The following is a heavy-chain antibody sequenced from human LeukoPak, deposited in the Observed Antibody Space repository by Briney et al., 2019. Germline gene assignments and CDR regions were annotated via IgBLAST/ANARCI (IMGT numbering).Heavy chain of an antibody. CDR1: GYTFTNYY. J-gene: IGHJ4*02. V-gene: IGHV1-46*01. CDR3: ARNSWLDC. CDR2: INPSGGRT. D-gene: IGHD2/OR15-2a*01. Sequence: ASVKVSCRASGYTFTNYYMHWVRQAPGQGLEWMGIINPSGGRTTYAQKFQDRVTMTRDMSTSTVYMELSSLRSEDTAVYYCARNSWLDCWGQRTLVTVPS.